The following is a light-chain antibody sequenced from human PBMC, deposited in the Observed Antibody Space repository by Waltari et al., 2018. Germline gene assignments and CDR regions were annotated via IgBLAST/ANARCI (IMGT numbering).Light chain of an antibody. J-gene: IGLJ2*01. CDR1: SGHSTYA. Sequence: QLVLTQSPSASASLGASVKLTCTLSSGHSTYAIAWHQQQPEKGPRYLMKLNTDGSHNEGDGIRARFSGSSSGAERYLTISSLQSEDEADYYCQTWDTDSYVIFGGGTKLTVL. CDR3: QTWDTDSYVI. CDR2: LNTDGSH. V-gene: IGLV4-69*01.